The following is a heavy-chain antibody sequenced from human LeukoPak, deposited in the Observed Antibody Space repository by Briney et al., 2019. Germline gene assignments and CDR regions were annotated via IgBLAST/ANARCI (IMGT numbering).Heavy chain of an antibody. D-gene: IGHD4-17*01. Sequence: GGSLRLSCAASGFTFSSYGMHWVRQAPGKGLEWVAVIWSDGTNKYYRDSVKGRFTISRDNSKNTLYLQMNSLSVEDTAVYYCARDNGDYDFRVYYFDYWGQGTLVTVSS. J-gene: IGHJ4*02. CDR1: GFTFSSYG. CDR3: ARDNGDYDFRVYYFDY. CDR2: IWSDGTNK. V-gene: IGHV3-33*01.